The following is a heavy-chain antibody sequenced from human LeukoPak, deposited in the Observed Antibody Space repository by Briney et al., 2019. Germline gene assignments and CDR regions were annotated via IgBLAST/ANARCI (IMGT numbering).Heavy chain of an antibody. CDR2: IKSDGSA. CDR1: GFTFCSYW. CDR3: ARAVTYFYGSVTYDWFDP. V-gene: IGHV3-74*01. J-gene: IGHJ5*02. Sequence: GGSLRLSCAASGFTFCSYWMHWVRQTPGKGRVWVSRIKSDGSAIYADSVKGRFTISRDNAKNTLYLQMNSLRAEDTAIYYCARAVTYFYGSVTYDWFDPWGEGTLVTASS. D-gene: IGHD3-10*01.